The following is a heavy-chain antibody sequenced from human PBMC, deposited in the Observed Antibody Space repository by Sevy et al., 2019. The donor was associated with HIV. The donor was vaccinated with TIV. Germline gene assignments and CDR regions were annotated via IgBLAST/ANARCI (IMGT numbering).Heavy chain of an antibody. D-gene: IGHD3-22*01. CDR2: INPNSGGT. J-gene: IGHJ4*02. V-gene: IGHV1-2*02. CDR1: GYTLTSYY. Sequence: ASVKVSCKASGYTLTSYYMHWVRQAPGQGLEWMGWINPNSGGTNYAQMFQGRVTMTRDTSISTAYMELSRLRSDDTAVYYCARDLAYYDSSGYLPALDYFDYWGQGTLVAVSS. CDR3: ARDLAYYDSSGYLPALDYFDY.